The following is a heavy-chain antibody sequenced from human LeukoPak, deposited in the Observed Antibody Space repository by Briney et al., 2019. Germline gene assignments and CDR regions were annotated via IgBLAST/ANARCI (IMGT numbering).Heavy chain of an antibody. CDR1: GGSISSGGYY. D-gene: IGHD5-24*01. Sequence: PSQTLSLTCTVSGGSISSGGYYWSWIRQPPGKGLEWIGYIYHSGSTYYNPSLKSRVTISVDRSKNQFSLKLSSVTAADTAVYYCARDTIDDAFDIWGQGTMVTVSS. V-gene: IGHV4-30-2*01. CDR3: ARDTIDDAFDI. J-gene: IGHJ3*02. CDR2: IYHSGST.